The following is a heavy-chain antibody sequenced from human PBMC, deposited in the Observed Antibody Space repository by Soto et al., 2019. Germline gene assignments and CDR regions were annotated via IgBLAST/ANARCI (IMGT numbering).Heavy chain of an antibody. V-gene: IGHV1-18*04. Sequence: QVQLVQSGAEVKKPGASVKVSCKASGYTFTSYGISWVRQAPGQGLEWMGWISAYNGNTNYAQKHQGRVTMTTSTSTRTAYMELRSLGSDDTAVYYCPSYYTGHNIVGVPAASWAPDYWGQGTLVTVS. D-gene: IGHD2-2*01. J-gene: IGHJ4*02. CDR1: GYTFTSYG. CDR2: ISAYNGNT. CDR3: PSYYTGHNIVGVPAASWAPDY.